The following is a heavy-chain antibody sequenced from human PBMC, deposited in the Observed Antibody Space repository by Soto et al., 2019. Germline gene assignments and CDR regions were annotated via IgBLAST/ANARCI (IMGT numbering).Heavy chain of an antibody. D-gene: IGHD6-13*01. J-gene: IGHJ4*02. Sequence: GGSLRLSCAASGFTFSSYAMSWVRQAPGKGLEWVSAISGSGGSTYYADSVKGRFTISRDNSKNTLYLQMNSLRAEDTAVYYCAKSANLNQYSSSWYITYFDYWGQGTLVTVS. CDR3: AKSANLNQYSSSWYITYFDY. CDR1: GFTFSSYA. V-gene: IGHV3-23*01. CDR2: ISGSGGST.